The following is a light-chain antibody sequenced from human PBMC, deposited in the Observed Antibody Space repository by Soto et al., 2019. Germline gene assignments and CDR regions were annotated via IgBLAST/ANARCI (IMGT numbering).Light chain of an antibody. CDR1: QSISTW. J-gene: IGKJ2*01. CDR3: QQYNSYHT. Sequence: DIQLTQSPSTLSASVGDRVTITCRASQSISTWLAWYQQKPGEAPNLLIYDASSLKTGVPSRFSGSGSGTEFTLTISSLQPVDFATYYCQQYNSYHTFGQGTKLE. V-gene: IGKV1-5*01. CDR2: DAS.